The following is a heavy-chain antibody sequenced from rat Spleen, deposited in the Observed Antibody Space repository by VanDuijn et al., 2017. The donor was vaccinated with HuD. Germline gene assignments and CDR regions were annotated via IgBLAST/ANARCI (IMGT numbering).Heavy chain of an antibody. Sequence: EVQLVESGGGLVQPGRSLKLSCSASGFTFSDYCMTWVRQAPTKSLDWVASISTGGGNTYYRDSVKGRFTVSRENAKSTLYFLMDSLRSEDTATYYCVRQDTSGYSNWFAYWGQGALVTVSS. CDR1: GFTFSDYC. J-gene: IGHJ3*01. CDR2: ISTGGGNT. V-gene: IGHV5-25*01. CDR3: VRQDTSGYSNWFAY. D-gene: IGHD4-3*01.